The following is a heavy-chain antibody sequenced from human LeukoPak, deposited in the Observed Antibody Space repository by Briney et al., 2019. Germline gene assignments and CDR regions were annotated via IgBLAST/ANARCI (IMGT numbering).Heavy chain of an antibody. CDR2: IYTSGST. Sequence: PSETLSLTCTVSGGSISSGSYYWSWIRQPAGKGLEWIGRIYTSGSTNYNPSLKSRVTISVDTSKNQFSLKLSSVTAADTAVYYCARLLIAVAIYWGQGTLVTVSS. V-gene: IGHV4-61*02. J-gene: IGHJ4*02. D-gene: IGHD6-19*01. CDR1: GGSISSGSYY. CDR3: ARLLIAVAIY.